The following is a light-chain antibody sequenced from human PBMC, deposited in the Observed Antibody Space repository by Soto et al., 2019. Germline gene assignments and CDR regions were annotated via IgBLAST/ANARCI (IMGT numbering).Light chain of an antibody. CDR3: QQYNKWPRT. CDR1: QSVNIH. CDR2: GAS. V-gene: IGKV3D-15*01. Sequence: IAMPPSPATLSVAPGESAPLSCMASQSVNIHLAWYQQKPGQAPRLLIYGASARATGIPAKFSGSGSGTEFTLTISSLQSEDFAVYYCQQYNKWPRTVGQGTKVDIK. J-gene: IGKJ1*01.